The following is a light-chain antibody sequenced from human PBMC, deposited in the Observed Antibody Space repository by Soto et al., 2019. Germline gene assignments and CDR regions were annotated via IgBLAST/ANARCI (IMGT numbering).Light chain of an antibody. J-gene: IGKJ1*01. CDR3: AQDYIFPRT. Sequence: AIQMTQSPSSLSASVGDRVTIACRASQGIRNDLGWYQQKPGKAPKLLIYAASNLQSGVPSRFSGSGSGTDFTLIISYLQPEDFATYFCAQDYIFPRTFGQGTKVEIK. CDR2: AAS. CDR1: QGIRND. V-gene: IGKV1-6*01.